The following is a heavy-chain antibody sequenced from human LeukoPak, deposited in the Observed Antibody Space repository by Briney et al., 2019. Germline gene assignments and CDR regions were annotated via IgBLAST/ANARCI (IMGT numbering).Heavy chain of an antibody. D-gene: IGHD5-24*01. Sequence: GGSLRLSCAASGFTFSTYAMSWVRQAPGKGLEWVSVFSGSGSSTYYADSVKGRFTISRDNSKNTLYLQMNSLRVEDTAVYYCAKEMATIRAFDFWGERTMVTVSS. CDR3: AKEMATIRAFDF. CDR2: FSGSGSST. J-gene: IGHJ3*01. V-gene: IGHV3-23*01. CDR1: GFTFSTYA.